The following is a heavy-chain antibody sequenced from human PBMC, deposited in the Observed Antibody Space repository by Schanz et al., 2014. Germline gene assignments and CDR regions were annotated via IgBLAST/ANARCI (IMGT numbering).Heavy chain of an antibody. CDR1: GFTLSSYA. CDR3: ARRASCSRIGCPFDS. J-gene: IGHJ4*02. D-gene: IGHD2-2*01. Sequence: QLVGSGGGLIQPGRSLRLSCAAYGFTLSSYAMHWVRQAPGKGLEWVSSISSSSSYIYYADSVKGRFTISRDNAKNSLYLQMNSLKTEDTAMYYCARRASCSRIGCPFDSWGQGTLVTVSS. V-gene: IGHV3-21*04. CDR2: ISSSSSYI.